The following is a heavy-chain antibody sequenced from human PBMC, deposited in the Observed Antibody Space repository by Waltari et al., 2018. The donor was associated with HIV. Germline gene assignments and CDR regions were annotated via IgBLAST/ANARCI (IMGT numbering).Heavy chain of an antibody. CDR2: ISGRGGST. J-gene: IGHJ6*02. Sequence: EVQLLESGGGLVQPGGPLRLSCAASGFTFYKYAMSWVRQAPGKGLEWVSGISGRGGSTYYADSVKGRFTISRDNSKNTLYLQMNSLRADDTAVYYCAKDHSHHYYGMDVWGQGTTVTVS. V-gene: IGHV3-23*01. CDR1: GFTFYKYA. CDR3: AKDHSHHYYGMDV.